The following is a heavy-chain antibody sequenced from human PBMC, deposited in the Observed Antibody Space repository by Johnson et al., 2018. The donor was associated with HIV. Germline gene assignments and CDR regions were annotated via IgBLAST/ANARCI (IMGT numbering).Heavy chain of an antibody. Sequence: MQLVESGGGVVQPGRSLRLSCAASGFTFSSYAMHWVRQAPGKGLEWVAVISYDGSNKYYADSVKGRFTISRDNSKNTLYLQMNSLRAEDTAVYYCASDWGSRHAFDIWGQWTMVTVSS. CDR2: ISYDGSNK. V-gene: IGHV3-30*04. J-gene: IGHJ3*02. CDR1: GFTFSSYA. CDR3: ASDWGSRHAFDI. D-gene: IGHD7-27*01.